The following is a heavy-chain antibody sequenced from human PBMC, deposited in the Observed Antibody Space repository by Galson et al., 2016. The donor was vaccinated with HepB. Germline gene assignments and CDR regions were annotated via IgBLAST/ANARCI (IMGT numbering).Heavy chain of an antibody. CDR2: INPNTGAT. Sequence: SVKVSCKASGYTFTGYFMHWVRQAPGQGLEWMGWINPNTGATNYAQKFQGRVTLTRDTSIRTVYMDLSRLRSDDTAFYYCARDSQQLGFFYGMDVWGQGTTVTVSS. CDR1: GYTFTGYF. J-gene: IGHJ6*02. V-gene: IGHV1-2*02. D-gene: IGHD6-6*01. CDR3: ARDSQQLGFFYGMDV.